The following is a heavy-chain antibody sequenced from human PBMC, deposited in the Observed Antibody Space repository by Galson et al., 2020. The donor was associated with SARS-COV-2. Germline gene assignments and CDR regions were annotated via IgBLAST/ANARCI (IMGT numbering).Heavy chain of an antibody. Sequence: GESLKISCAASGFTFSSYAMHWVRQAPGKGLEWVAVISYDGSNKYYAYSVKGRFTISRDNSKNTLYLQMNSLRAEDTAVYYCARDLGAYYGMDVWGQGTTVTVSS. V-gene: IGHV3-30*04. CDR3: ARDLGAYYGMDV. J-gene: IGHJ6*02. CDR1: GFTFSSYA. CDR2: ISYDGSNK. D-gene: IGHD3-16*01.